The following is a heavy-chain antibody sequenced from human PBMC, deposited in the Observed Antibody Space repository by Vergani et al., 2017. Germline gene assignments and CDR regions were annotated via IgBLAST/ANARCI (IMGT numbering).Heavy chain of an antibody. J-gene: IGHJ4*02. CDR3: ARDLHGYYYDSSGSDY. V-gene: IGHV1-2*02. Sequence: QVQLVQSGAEVKKPGASVKVSCKASGYTFTGYYMHWVRQAPGQGLEWMGWINPNSGGTNYAPKFQGRVTMARDTSISTAYMELSRLRSDDTAVYYCARDLHGYYYDSSGSDYWGQGTLVTVSS. CDR2: INPNSGGT. D-gene: IGHD3-22*01. CDR1: GYTFTGYY.